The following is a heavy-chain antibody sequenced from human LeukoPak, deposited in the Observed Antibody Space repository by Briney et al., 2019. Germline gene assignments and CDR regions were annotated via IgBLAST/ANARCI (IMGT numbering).Heavy chain of an antibody. Sequence: GGSLRLSCAASGFTFSDYYMSWIRQAPGKGLEWVSYISSSGSTIYYADSVKGRFTISRDNAKNSLYLQMNSLRAEDTAVYYCARAGTSIAAAGTFYYYYMDVWGKGTTVTVSS. D-gene: IGHD6-13*01. V-gene: IGHV3-11*04. CDR2: ISSSGSTI. CDR1: GFTFSDYY. CDR3: ARAGTSIAAAGTFYYYYMDV. J-gene: IGHJ6*03.